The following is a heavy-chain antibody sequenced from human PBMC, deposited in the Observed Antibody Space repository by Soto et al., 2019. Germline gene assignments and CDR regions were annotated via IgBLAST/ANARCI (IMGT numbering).Heavy chain of an antibody. Sequence: GASVKVSCKASGYTFTSYDINWVRQATGQGLEWMGWMNPNSGNTGYAQKFQGRVTMTRNTSISTAYMELSSLRSEDTAVYYCAREIGELLSGYYYYYGMDVWGQGTTVTVSS. J-gene: IGHJ6*02. CDR2: MNPNSGNT. D-gene: IGHD3-10*01. V-gene: IGHV1-8*01. CDR3: AREIGELLSGYYYYYGMDV. CDR1: GYTFTSYD.